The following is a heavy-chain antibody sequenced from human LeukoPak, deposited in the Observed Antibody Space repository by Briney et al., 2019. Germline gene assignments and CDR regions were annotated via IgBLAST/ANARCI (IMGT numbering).Heavy chain of an antibody. D-gene: IGHD3-22*01. V-gene: IGHV6-1*01. J-gene: IGHJ4*02. Sequence: SQTLSLTCAISGERVSSNNMAWNWISHSPSRALESRGRTNYRSKWYNDYAVSVKSRITINPDTSKNQFSLQLNSVTPEDTAVYYCARAYYYDSSGYYSSYYFDYWGQGSLVTVSS. CDR1: GERVSSNNMA. CDR3: ARAYYYDSSGYYSSYYFDY. CDR2: TNYRSKWYN.